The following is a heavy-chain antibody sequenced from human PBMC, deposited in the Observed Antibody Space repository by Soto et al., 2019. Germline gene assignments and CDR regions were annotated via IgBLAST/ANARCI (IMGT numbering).Heavy chain of an antibody. Sequence: QVQLQESGPGLVRPSQTLSLTCTVSGGSVSSGDYYWTWIRQPPGKGLEWIGYISDSGSTYCNPSLKSRVTISVDTSKNQFSLKLTSVTAADTAVYYCARDNTVTRRYYYYGMDVWGQGTTVTVSS. CDR1: GGSVSSGDYY. CDR2: ISDSGST. D-gene: IGHD4-17*01. V-gene: IGHV4-30-4*01. CDR3: ARDNTVTRRYYYYGMDV. J-gene: IGHJ6*02.